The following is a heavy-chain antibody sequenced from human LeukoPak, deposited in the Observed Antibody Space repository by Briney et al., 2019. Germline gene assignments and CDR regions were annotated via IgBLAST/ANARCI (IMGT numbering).Heavy chain of an antibody. CDR2: INPSGGST. CDR3: ARAGCSSTSCMGYYYYYYMDV. Sequence: GASVKVSCKASGYTFTSYDINWVRQATGQGLEWMGIINPSGGSTSYAQKFQGRVTMTRDTSTSTVYMELSSLRSEDTAVYYCARAGCSSTSCMGYYYYYYMDVWGKGTTVTVSS. J-gene: IGHJ6*03. D-gene: IGHD2-2*01. CDR1: GYTFTSYD. V-gene: IGHV1-46*01.